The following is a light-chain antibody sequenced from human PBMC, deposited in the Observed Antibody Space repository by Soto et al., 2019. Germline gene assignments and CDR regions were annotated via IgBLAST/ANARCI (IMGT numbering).Light chain of an antibody. V-gene: IGKV1-39*01. CDR3: QQSYSTPPD. J-gene: IGKJ4*01. Sequence: DIQMTQSPSSLSASVGDRVPITCQASQDISNYLNWYQQKPGKAPKLLIYAASSLQSGVPSRFSGSGSGTDFTLTISSLQPEDFATYYCQQSYSTPPDFGGGTKVDIK. CDR1: QDISNY. CDR2: AAS.